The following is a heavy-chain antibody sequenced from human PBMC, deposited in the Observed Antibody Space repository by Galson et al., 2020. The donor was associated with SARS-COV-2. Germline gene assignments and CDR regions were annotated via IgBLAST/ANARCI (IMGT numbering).Heavy chain of an antibody. Sequence: SETLSLTCAVYGGSFSGYYWSWIRQPPAKGLEWIGESSHSGSTNYNPSLKSRLSISVDPSKNQFSLKVSSVTAADTAVYYCARTMNYNWNINYYYYYMDVWGKGTTVTVSS. V-gene: IGHV4-34*01. CDR1: GGSFSGYY. J-gene: IGHJ6*03. CDR3: ARTMNYNWNINYYYYYMDV. CDR2: SSHSGST. D-gene: IGHD1-20*01.